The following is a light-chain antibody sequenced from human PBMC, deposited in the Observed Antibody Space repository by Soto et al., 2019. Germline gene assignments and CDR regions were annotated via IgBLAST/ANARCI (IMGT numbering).Light chain of an antibody. J-gene: IGLJ3*02. CDR2: EGS. V-gene: IGLV2-23*01. CDR1: SSDVGSYNL. CDR3: CSYAGSSTSGV. Sequence: QSALTQPASVSGSPGQSITISCTGTSSDVGSYNLVSWYQQHPGKAPKLMIYEGSKRPSGVSNRFSGSKSGNTASLTIFGFQAEDEADYYCCSYAGSSTSGVFGGGTKLTVL.